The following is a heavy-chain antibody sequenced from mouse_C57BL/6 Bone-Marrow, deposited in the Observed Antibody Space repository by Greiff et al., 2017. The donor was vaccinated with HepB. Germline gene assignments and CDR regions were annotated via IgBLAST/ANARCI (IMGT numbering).Heavy chain of an antibody. J-gene: IGHJ1*03. CDR3: ARHATYWYFDV. CDR2: ISGGGGNT. Sequence: EVQRVESGGGLVKPGGSLKLSCAASGFTFSSYTMSWVRQTPEKRLEWVATISGGGGNTYYPDSVKGRFTISRDNAKNTLYLQMSSLRSEDTALYYCARHATYWYFDVWGTGTTVTVSS. V-gene: IGHV5-9*01. CDR1: GFTFSSYT.